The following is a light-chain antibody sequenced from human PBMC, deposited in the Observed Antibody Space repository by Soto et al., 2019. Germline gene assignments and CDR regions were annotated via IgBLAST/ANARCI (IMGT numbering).Light chain of an antibody. CDR1: HSVSPW. CDR3: QQYSSSST. Sequence: DIRMTQSPSTLSASVGGRVTITCRASHSVSPWLAWYQQKPGKAPKLLIYRTSSLQNGVPARFSGRGSGTDFFLTLSNLQPDDFATYYCQQYSSSSTFGQGTRV. J-gene: IGKJ1*01. CDR2: RTS. V-gene: IGKV1-5*03.